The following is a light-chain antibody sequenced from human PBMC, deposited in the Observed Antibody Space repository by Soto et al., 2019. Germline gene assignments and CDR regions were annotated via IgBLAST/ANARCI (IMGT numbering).Light chain of an antibody. CDR1: NSDVGSYNL. CDR2: EVT. V-gene: IGLV2-23*02. Sequence: QSVLTQPASVSGSPGQSITISCTGTNSDVGSYNLVSWYQQHPGRAPKLMICEVTKRPSGVSNRFSGSKSGNTASLTISGLQTEDEADYYCGSYAGSNTLIFGGGTKVTVL. J-gene: IGLJ2*01. CDR3: GSYAGSNTLI.